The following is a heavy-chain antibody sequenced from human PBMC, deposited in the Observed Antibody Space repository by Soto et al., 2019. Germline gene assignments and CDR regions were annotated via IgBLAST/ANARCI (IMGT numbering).Heavy chain of an antibody. CDR1: GGSISSYY. Sequence: SETLSLTCTVSGGSISSYYWSWIRQPPGKGLEWIGYIYYSGSTNYNPSLKSRVTISVDTSKNQFSLKLSSVTAADTAVYYCARVGAGATTYGIFDYWGQGTLVTVSS. D-gene: IGHD1-26*01. J-gene: IGHJ4*02. V-gene: IGHV4-59*01. CDR3: ARVGAGATTYGIFDY. CDR2: IYYSGST.